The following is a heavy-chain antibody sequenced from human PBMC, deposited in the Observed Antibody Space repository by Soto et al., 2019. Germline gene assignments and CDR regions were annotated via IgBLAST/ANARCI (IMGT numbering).Heavy chain of an antibody. D-gene: IGHD1-26*01. CDR3: AKVIESGSYYHYYYYGMDV. J-gene: IGHJ6*02. Sequence: EVQLLESGGGLVQPGGSLRLSCAASGFTFSSYAMSWVRQAPGKGLEWVSAISGSGGSTYYADSVKGRFTISRDNSKNTLYLQMNSLRAEDTAVYYCAKVIESGSYYHYYYYGMDVWGQGTTVTVSS. V-gene: IGHV3-23*01. CDR2: ISGSGGST. CDR1: GFTFSSYA.